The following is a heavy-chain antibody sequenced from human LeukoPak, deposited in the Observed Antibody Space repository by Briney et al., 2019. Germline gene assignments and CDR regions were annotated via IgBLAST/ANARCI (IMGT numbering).Heavy chain of an antibody. V-gene: IGHV1-2*06. D-gene: IGHD3-3*01. CDR1: GYTFTGYY. J-gene: IGHJ4*02. Sequence: ASVKVSCKASGYTFTGYYMHWVRQAPGQGLEWMGRINPNSGGTNYAQKFQGRVTMTRDTSISTAYIELSRLRSDDTAVYYCAXGIPXRSGYYVSRXPXXYPXYWGQGT. CDR3: AXGIPXRSGYYVSRXPXXYPXY. CDR2: INPNSGGT.